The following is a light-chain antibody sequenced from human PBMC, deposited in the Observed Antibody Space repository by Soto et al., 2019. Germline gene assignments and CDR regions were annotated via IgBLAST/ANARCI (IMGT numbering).Light chain of an antibody. J-gene: IGLJ3*02. CDR1: SSDVGSYNF. V-gene: IGLV2-14*01. Sequence: QPVLTQPASVSGSPGQSITISCTGTSSDVGSYNFVSWYQQHPGKAPKLMIYDVSNRPSGVSDRFSGSKSGNTASLTISGLQAEDEADYYCSSYTRASTLVFGGGTKLTVL. CDR3: SSYTRASTLV. CDR2: DVS.